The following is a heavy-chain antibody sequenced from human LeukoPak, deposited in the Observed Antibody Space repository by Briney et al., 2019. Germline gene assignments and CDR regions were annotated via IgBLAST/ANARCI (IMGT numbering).Heavy chain of an antibody. D-gene: IGHD2-2*01. CDR2: ISSRGTSI. V-gene: IGHV3-48*03. J-gene: IGHJ4*02. CDR1: GFTFSSYE. Sequence: PGGSLRLSCAASGFTFSSYEMNWVRQAPGKGLEWVSYISSRGTSIHHADSVKGRFTIPRDNAKNSLYLQMNSLRAEDTAVYYCARDPGVGQLLPLDYWGQGTLVTVSS. CDR3: ARDPGVGQLLPLDY.